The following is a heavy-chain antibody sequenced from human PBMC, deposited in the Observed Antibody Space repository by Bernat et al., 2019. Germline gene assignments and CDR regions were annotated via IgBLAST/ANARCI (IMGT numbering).Heavy chain of an antibody. CDR2: ISSSGSTI. D-gene: IGHD2-15*01. Sequence: EVQLVESGGGLVQPGGSLRLPCAASGFTFSSYEMNWVHQAPGKGLEWVSYISSSGSTIYYADSVRGRFTISRGNAKSSLYLQMNSLGAEDTAVYYCGMADKGYCFDYWGQGTLVTVSS. V-gene: IGHV3-48*03. CDR3: GMADKGYCFDY. J-gene: IGHJ4*02. CDR1: GFTFSSYE.